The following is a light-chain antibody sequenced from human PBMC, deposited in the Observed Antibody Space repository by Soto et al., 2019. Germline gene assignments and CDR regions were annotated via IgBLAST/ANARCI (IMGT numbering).Light chain of an antibody. CDR3: TSYSRYRVLV. V-gene: IGLV2-14*01. Sequence: QSVLTQPASVSGSLGQSITISCTGTSSDIGGYKYVSWYQQHPGKAPKLIIFEVSNRPSGVSDRFSGSNSGHTASLTISGLQAEDEADYYCTSYSRYRVLVFGGGTKVTVL. CDR2: EVS. J-gene: IGLJ3*02. CDR1: SSDIGGYKY.